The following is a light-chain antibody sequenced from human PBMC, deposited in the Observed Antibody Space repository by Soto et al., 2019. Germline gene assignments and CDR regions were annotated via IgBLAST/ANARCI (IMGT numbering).Light chain of an antibody. CDR2: GAS. CDR1: QSVSSSY. J-gene: IGKJ2*01. CDR3: QQYGSSMYI. Sequence: EIVLTQSPGTLSLSPGERATLSCRASQSVSSSYLAWYQQQPGQAPMLLIYGASSRATSIPDRFSGSGTGSAFTLTIRRLEPEDFSVYYCQQYGSSMYIFGPGTKLEIK. V-gene: IGKV3-20*01.